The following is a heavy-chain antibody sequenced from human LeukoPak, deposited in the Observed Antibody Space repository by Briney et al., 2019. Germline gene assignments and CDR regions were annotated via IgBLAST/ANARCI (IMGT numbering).Heavy chain of an antibody. CDR1: GYTFTSYY. CDR2: INPSGGST. V-gene: IGHV1-46*01. J-gene: IGHJ5*02. Sequence: ASVKVSCKASGYTFTSYYMHWVRQAPGQGLEWMGIINPSGGSTSYAQKFQGRVTMTRDTSTSTVYMELSSLRSEDTAVYYCVRQRVVTRRQYSSGPVFPWGQGTLVTVSS. D-gene: IGHD6-19*01. CDR3: VRQRVVTRRQYSSGPVFP.